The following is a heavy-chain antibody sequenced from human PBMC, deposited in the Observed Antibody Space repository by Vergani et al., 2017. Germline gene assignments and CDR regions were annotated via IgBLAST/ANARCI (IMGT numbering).Heavy chain of an antibody. CDR1: GYSFTSYW. CDR2: IYPGDSDT. Sequence: VQLVQSGAEVKKPGESLKISCKGSGYSFTSYWIGWVRQMPGKGLEWMGIIYPGDSDTRYSPSFQGQVTISADKSIRTAYLQWSSLKASNTAMYYCAGLGRNLRGVIIKRYFDYWGQGTLVTVSS. V-gene: IGHV5-51*01. J-gene: IGHJ4*02. CDR3: AGLGRNLRGVIIKRYFDY. D-gene: IGHD3-10*01.